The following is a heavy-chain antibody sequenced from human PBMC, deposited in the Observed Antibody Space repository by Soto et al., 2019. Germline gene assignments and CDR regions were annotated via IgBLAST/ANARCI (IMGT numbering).Heavy chain of an antibody. V-gene: IGHV4-34*01. CDR3: ARSYGDYVTGYYYNGMDV. J-gene: IGHJ6*02. CDR1: GGSFGGYY. CDR2: INHSGST. D-gene: IGHD4-17*01. Sequence: QVQLQQWGAGLLKTSETLSLTCAVYGGSFGGYYWSWLRQPPGKGLEWIGEINHSGSTNYNSSLKSRVTISVDTSKNQFSLKLSSVTAADTSVYYCARSYGDYVTGYYYNGMDVWGQGTTVTVSS.